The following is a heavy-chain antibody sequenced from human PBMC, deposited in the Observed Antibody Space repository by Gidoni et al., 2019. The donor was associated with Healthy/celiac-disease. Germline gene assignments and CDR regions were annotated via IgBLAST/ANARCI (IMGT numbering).Heavy chain of an antibody. CDR2: ISGSGGST. CDR3: AKLEAYCGGDCYSPFDY. J-gene: IGHJ4*02. Sequence: EVQLLESGGGLVQPGGSLRLSCAASGFTFSSYAMSWVRQAPGKGLEWVSAISGSGGSTYYADSVKGRFTISRDNSKNTLYLQMNSLRAEDTAVYYCAKLEAYCGGDCYSPFDYWGQGTLVTVSS. CDR1: GFTFSSYA. D-gene: IGHD2-21*02. V-gene: IGHV3-23*01.